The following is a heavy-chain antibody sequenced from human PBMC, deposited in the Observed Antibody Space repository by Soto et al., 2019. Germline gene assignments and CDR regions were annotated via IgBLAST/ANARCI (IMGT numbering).Heavy chain of an antibody. V-gene: IGHV1-8*02. CDR3: ARVPTIRITGTTTNWFDP. J-gene: IGHJ5*02. CDR2: MNPSAGTT. Sequence: QVHLVQSGAEVKKPGASVKVSCMASGYSFSTYDINWVRQAPGQGLEWMGWMNPSAGTTGSAQKFQGRVTMTWDTSISTAYMELSSLTSEDTAVYYCARVPTIRITGTTTNWFDPWGQGTLVTVSS. D-gene: IGHD1-20*01. CDR1: GYSFSTYD.